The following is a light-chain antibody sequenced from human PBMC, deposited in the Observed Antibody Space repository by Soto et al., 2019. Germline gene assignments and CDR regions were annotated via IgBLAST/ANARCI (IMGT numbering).Light chain of an antibody. CDR2: AAS. CDR3: QQSYSTPRT. J-gene: IGKJ1*01. Sequence: DIQMTQSPSSLSASVGDRVTITCRASETIINYLTWYQQKAGKAPKILIFAASALQRGVPSRFSVSGSGTDFTLSIVSLQPEDFSTYYCQQSYSTPRTFGQGTKVDIK. CDR1: ETIINY. V-gene: IGKV1-39*01.